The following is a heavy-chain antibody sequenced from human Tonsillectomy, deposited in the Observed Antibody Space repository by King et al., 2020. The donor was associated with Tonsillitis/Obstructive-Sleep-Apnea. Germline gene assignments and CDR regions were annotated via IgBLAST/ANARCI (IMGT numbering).Heavy chain of an antibody. CDR1: GFTFSSYG. J-gene: IGHJ3*02. D-gene: IGHD3-16*02. CDR3: AKDLSVSVKAFDI. Sequence: VQLVESGGGVVQPGRSLRLSCAASGFTFSSYGMHWVRQAPGKGLEWVAVISYDGSNKYYADSVKGRFTISRDNSKNKLYLQMNSLRAEDTAVYYCAKDLSVSVKAFDIWGQGTMVTVSS. CDR2: ISYDGSNK. V-gene: IGHV3-30*18.